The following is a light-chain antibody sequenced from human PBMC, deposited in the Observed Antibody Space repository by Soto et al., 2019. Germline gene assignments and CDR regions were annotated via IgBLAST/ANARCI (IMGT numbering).Light chain of an antibody. J-gene: IGKJ4*01. Sequence: DIHLTQSPSLLSASVGDRVTITCRASQGISQYVDWYQQNPGKAPKLLIYAAVVLQGGIPSRFSGSGSATEFILTISGLQPEDVATYYCQQDNYYPFTFGGGTRVEIK. V-gene: IGKV1-9*01. CDR1: QGISQY. CDR2: AAV. CDR3: QQDNYYPFT.